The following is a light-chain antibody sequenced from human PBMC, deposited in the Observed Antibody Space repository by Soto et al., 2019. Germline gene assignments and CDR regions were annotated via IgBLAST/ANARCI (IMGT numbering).Light chain of an antibody. Sequence: QSVLTQPRSVSGSPGQSVTISCTGTSGDVGGYNHVSWYQQYPGKAPKLLIYDVTKRPSRVPDRFSGSKSGNTASLTIAGLQAEDEADYYCCSSAGTYSYVFGTGTKLTVL. J-gene: IGLJ1*01. CDR3: CSSAGTYSYV. CDR1: SGDVGGYNH. CDR2: DVT. V-gene: IGLV2-11*01.